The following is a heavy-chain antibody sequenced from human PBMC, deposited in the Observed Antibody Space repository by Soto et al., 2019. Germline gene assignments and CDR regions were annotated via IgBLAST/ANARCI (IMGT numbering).Heavy chain of an antibody. J-gene: IGHJ4*02. D-gene: IGHD3-16*01. Sequence: SDTLSLTCAVYGGSFSGYYWSWIRNLPGRGTECVGEINNSGRTNYTTALKSRGTISVDTSTSQFALKLISGTAADTGVYYWASIYGVVSPGGHDYWSEITLVTVS. CDR1: GGSFSGYY. V-gene: IGHV4-34*01. CDR2: INNSGRT. CDR3: ASIYGVVSPGGHDY.